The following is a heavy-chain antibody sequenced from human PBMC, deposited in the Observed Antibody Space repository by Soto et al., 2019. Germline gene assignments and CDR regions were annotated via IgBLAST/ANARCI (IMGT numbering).Heavy chain of an antibody. CDR1: GFTFGDYA. Sequence: PGGSLRLSCTASGFTFGDYAMSWFRQASGKGLEWVGFIRSKAYGGTTEYAASVKGRFTISRDDSKSIAYLQMNSLKTEDTAVYYCTKVRADYYDSSGPNYWGQGTLVTVSS. V-gene: IGHV3-49*03. CDR2: IRSKAYGGTT. D-gene: IGHD3-22*01. J-gene: IGHJ4*02. CDR3: TKVRADYYDSSGPNY.